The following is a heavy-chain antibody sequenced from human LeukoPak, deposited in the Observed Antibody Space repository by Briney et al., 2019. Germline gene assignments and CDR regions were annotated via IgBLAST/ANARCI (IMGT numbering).Heavy chain of an antibody. V-gene: IGHV1-18*01. Sequence: GASVKVSCKASGYTFTSYAMNWVRQAPGQGLEWMGWTSAYNGDTNYAQRLQGRVTMTTETSTNTAYLELRGLRSDDTAVYYCARRYDYYYLDVWGKGTTVTISS. J-gene: IGHJ6*03. CDR1: GYTFTSYA. CDR3: ARRYDYYYLDV. D-gene: IGHD5-12*01. CDR2: TSAYNGDT.